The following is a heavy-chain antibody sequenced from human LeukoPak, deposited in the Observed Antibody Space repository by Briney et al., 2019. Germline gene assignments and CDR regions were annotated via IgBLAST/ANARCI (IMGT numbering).Heavy chain of an antibody. CDR2: ITSSSDTI. D-gene: IGHD4-17*01. V-gene: IGHV3-48*01. Sequence: GGSLRFSCAASGFIFRSYSMNWVRQAPGKGLEWVAFITSSSDTISYADSVKGRFTISRDNAKNSLYLQMDGLRAEDTAVYYCARYDYGDYEDYFYYMGVWGKGTAVSVSS. J-gene: IGHJ6*03. CDR3: ARYDYGDYEDYFYYMGV. CDR1: GFIFRSYS.